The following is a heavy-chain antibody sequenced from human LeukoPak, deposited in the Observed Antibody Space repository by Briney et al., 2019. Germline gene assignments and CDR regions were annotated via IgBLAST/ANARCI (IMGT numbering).Heavy chain of an antibody. Sequence: PSETLSLTCAVYGGSFSGYYWSWIRQPPGKGLEGIGEINHSGRTNYNPSLKRRVSISVDTSKNQFSLKLSSVTAADTAVYYCARVMTGQPQGTVTRDYWGQGTLVTVSS. CDR2: INHSGRT. J-gene: IGHJ4*02. CDR3: ARVMTGQPQGTVTRDY. D-gene: IGHD4-17*01. V-gene: IGHV4-34*01. CDR1: GGSFSGYY.